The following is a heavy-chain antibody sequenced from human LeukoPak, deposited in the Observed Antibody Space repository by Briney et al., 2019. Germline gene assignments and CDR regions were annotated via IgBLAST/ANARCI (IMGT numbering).Heavy chain of an antibody. V-gene: IGHV3-43*02. J-gene: IGHJ4*02. CDR3: AKEQTYYYDSSGYFDY. Sequence: GGSLRLSCAASGFTFDDYAMHWVRQARGKGLEWVSLISGDGGSTYYADSVKGRFTISRDNSKNSLYLQMNSLRTEDTALYYCAKEQTYYYDSSGYFDYWGQGTLVTVSS. D-gene: IGHD3-22*01. CDR2: ISGDGGST. CDR1: GFTFDDYA.